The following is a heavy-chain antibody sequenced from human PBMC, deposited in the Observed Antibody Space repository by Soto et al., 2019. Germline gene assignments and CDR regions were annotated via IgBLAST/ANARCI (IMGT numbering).Heavy chain of an antibody. CDR2: INDIGST. CDR3: AREGSTDWHRGYYYGVDG. CDR1: GGSFSDYY. Sequence: ETLSLTCTASGGSFSDYYWGWIRQSPGGGLEWIGEINDIGSTHYNPSLKSRVTLSIDTSKSQFALHLRSVTAADSGTYYCAREGSTDWHRGYYYGVDGLGQGTTVTVSS. V-gene: IGHV4-34*01. J-gene: IGHJ6*02. D-gene: IGHD3-10*01.